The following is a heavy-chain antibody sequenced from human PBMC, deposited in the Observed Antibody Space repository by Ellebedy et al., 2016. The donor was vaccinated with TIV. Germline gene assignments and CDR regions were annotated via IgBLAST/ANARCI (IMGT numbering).Heavy chain of an antibody. CDR2: IIPSLGLGTV. D-gene: IGHD6-19*01. CDR3: ATFVAGAGQFDH. CDR1: GGTFSSYA. J-gene: IGHJ4*02. V-gene: IGHV1-69*06. Sequence: AASVKVSCKSSGGTFSSYAITWVRQAPGQGLEWMGGIIPSLGLGTVKIVQKFQDRVTISAYISTSTTYMDLIRLTSDDTAVYYCATFVAGAGQFDHWGQGTLVTVSS.